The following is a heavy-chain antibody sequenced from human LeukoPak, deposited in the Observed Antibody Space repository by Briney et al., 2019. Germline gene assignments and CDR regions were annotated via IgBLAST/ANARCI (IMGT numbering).Heavy chain of an antibody. V-gene: IGHV2-70*01. Sequence: SGPALVKPTQTLTLTCTFSGFSLSTSGMCVSWIRQPPGKALEWLALIDWDDDKYYSTSLKTRLTISKDTSKNQVVLTMTNMDPVDTATYYCARIRRIQLWPVGYYYYGMDVWGQGTTVTVSS. D-gene: IGHD5-18*01. CDR2: IDWDDDK. CDR1: GFSLSTSGMC. J-gene: IGHJ6*02. CDR3: ARIRRIQLWPVGYYYYGMDV.